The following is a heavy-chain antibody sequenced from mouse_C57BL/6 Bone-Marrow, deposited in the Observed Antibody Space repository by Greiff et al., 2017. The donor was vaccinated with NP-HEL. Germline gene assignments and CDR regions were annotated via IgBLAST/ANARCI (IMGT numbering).Heavy chain of an antibody. CDR2: INPSTGGT. V-gene: IGHV1-42*01. CDR1: GYSFTGYY. Sequence: EVQLQQSGPELVKPGASVKISCKASGYSFTGYYMNWVKQSPEKSLEWIGEINPSTGGTTYNQKFKAKATLTVDKSSSTAYMQLKSLTSEDSAVYYCARVLLLRPYWYFEVWGTGTTVTVSS. D-gene: IGHD1-1*01. CDR3: ARVLLLRPYWYFEV. J-gene: IGHJ1*03.